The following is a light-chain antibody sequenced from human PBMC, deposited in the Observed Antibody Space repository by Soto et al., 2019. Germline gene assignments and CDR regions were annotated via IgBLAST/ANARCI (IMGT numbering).Light chain of an antibody. J-gene: IGKJ4*01. CDR1: QQVDSNS. CDR3: QQYVASPLT. Sequence: VLTQSPGALSVSPGETVTLSCRASQQVDSNSLAWYHHKPGLAPRLLIFGASTRATRIPDRFSGSGSRTDFTLTISRLEPEDSGLYYCQQYVASPLTFGGGTRVEMK. V-gene: IGKV3-20*01. CDR2: GAS.